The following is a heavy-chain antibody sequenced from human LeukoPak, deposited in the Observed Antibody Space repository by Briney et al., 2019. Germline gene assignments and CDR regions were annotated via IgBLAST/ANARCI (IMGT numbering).Heavy chain of an antibody. J-gene: IGHJ4*02. V-gene: IGHV3-66*02. CDR2: LYSDDSA. CDR3: ARDPWQGSTTLH. D-gene: IGHD1-26*01. CDR1: GFSVSSGY. Sequence: GGSLRLSCVASGFSVSSGYMTWARQAPGKALEWVSLLYSDDSAYYPDSVKGRFTISRDNSKSTLHLQMDTLRTEDTAMYYCARDPWQGSTTLHWGQGIMVTVSS.